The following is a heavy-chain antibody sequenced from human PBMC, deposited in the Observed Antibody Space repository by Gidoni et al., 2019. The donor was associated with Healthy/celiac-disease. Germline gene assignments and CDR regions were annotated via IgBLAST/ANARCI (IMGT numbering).Heavy chain of an antibody. CDR1: GCIGSSYA. Sequence: EVQRVEYGGGLVQHGGSLRLPGGACGCIGSSYAMSCGRQAPGKGLEWFSAIVGSGGSTYSADSVKGRFTISRDNSKNTLYLQMNSLRAEDTAVYYCAKHLYGSGSYYWGLDYYYYYGMDVWGQGTTVTVSS. CDR3: AKHLYGSGSYYWGLDYYYYYGMDV. V-gene: IGHV3-23*04. CDR2: IVGSGGST. D-gene: IGHD3-10*01. J-gene: IGHJ6*02.